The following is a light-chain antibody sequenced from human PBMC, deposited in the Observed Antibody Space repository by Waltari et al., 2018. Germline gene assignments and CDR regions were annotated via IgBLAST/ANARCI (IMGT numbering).Light chain of an antibody. Sequence: QSALTQPASVSGSPGQSITISCTLTSSDIGAYDYVSWYQRHPGKAPKLMIYEVDNRPSGVRLRFAASRSGNTTALSISGLQAENEADYYCASHTSISSNWEFGGGTKLTAL. CDR3: ASHTSISSNWE. CDR2: EVD. CDR1: SSDIGAYDY. V-gene: IGLV2-14*01. J-gene: IGLJ3*02.